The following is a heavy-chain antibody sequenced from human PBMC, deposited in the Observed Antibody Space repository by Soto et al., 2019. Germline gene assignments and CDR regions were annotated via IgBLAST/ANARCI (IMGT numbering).Heavy chain of an antibody. CDR1: GYTFTSYA. CDR2: INAGNGNT. Sequence: ASVNVSCKASGYTFTSYAMHWVRQAPGQRLEWMGWINAGNGNTKYSQKFQGRVTITRDTSASTAYMELSSLRSEDTAVYYCARAMNRNGSYYWLYWGQGTLVTVSS. D-gene: IGHD1-26*01. CDR3: ARAMNRNGSYYWLY. V-gene: IGHV1-3*01. J-gene: IGHJ4*02.